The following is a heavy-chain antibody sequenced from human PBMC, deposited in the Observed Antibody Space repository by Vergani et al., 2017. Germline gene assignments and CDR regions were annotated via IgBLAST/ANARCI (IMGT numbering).Heavy chain of an antibody. CDR2: IYPGDSEV. J-gene: IGHJ3*01. D-gene: IGHD3-10*01. CDR1: GYIFSNFW. Sequence: EKQLVQSGSETKKPGESVKISCHAFGYIFSNFWIGWVRQRPGRGLEWMGIIYPGDSEVKSNPTFRGQVIFSVDTSVNTAYLQWRSLQASDTATYFCASGGHGSENGGALQLWGQGTNITVSS. CDR3: ASGGHGSENGGALQL. V-gene: IGHV5-51*01.